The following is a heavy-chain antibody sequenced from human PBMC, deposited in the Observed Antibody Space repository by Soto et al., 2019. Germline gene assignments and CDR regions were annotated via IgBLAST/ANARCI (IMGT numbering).Heavy chain of an antibody. J-gene: IGHJ4*02. CDR1: GGTFSSYA. D-gene: IGHD5-18*01. CDR2: IIPIFGTA. CDR3: ARDLVRGYSYGPSKTYFDY. V-gene: IGHV1-69*14. Sequence: QVQLVQSGAEVKKPGSSVKVSCKASGGTFSSYAISWVRQAPGQGLEWMGGIIPIFGTANYAQKLQGRVTITADKYPSTAHMELSSLRSEDTAVYYCARDLVRGYSYGPSKTYFDYWGQGTLVTVSS.